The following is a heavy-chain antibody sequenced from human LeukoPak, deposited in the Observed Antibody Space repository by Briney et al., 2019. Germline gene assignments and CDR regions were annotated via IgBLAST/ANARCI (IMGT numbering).Heavy chain of an antibody. CDR2: ISNSGSTI. Sequence: GGSLRLSCTASGFTFSDYEMNWVRQATGKGLEWVAYISNSGSTINYADSVKGRFTISRDNAKESLYLQMNSLRAEDTAVYYCVVVFDYWGQGTLVTVSS. J-gene: IGHJ4*02. CDR1: GFTFSDYE. CDR3: VVVFDY. V-gene: IGHV3-48*03. D-gene: IGHD3-22*01.